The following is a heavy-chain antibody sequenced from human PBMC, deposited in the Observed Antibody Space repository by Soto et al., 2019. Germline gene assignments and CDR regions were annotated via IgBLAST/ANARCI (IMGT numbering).Heavy chain of an antibody. J-gene: IGHJ5*02. CDR2: ISAYNGNT. D-gene: IGHD5-18*01. V-gene: IGHV1-18*04. CDR3: ARDQATAMVSWFDP. CDR1: GYTFTSYY. Sequence: ASVKVSCKASGYTFTSYYMHWVRQAPGQGLEWMGWISAYNGNTNYAQKLQGRVTMTTDTSTSTAYMELRSLRSDDTAVYYCARDQATAMVSWFDPWGQGTLVTVSS.